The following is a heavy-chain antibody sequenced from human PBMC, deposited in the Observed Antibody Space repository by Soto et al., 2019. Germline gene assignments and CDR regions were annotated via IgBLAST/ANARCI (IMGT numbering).Heavy chain of an antibody. CDR1: GDSVSSNSAA. V-gene: IGHV6-1*01. D-gene: IGHD2-2*01. Sequence: SQTLSLTCAISGDSVSSNSAAWNWIRQSPSRGLEWLGRTYYRSKWYNDYAVSVKSRITINPDTSKNQFSLQLNSVTPEDTAVYYCARVTSSTSSSRGPFDYWGQGTLVTVSS. CDR3: ARVTSSTSSSRGPFDY. J-gene: IGHJ4*02. CDR2: TYYRSKWYN.